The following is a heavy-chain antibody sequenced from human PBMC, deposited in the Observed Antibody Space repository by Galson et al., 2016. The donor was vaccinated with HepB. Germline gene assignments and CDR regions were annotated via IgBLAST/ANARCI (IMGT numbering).Heavy chain of an antibody. CDR2: VWHDGSKQ. J-gene: IGHJ4*02. D-gene: IGHD5-12*01. CDR3: VRGDKVARSLFLY. Sequence: SLRLSCAASGFRFSIYAMSWVRQAPGKGLEWIAIVWHDGSKQYYADSVKGRFNISRDNSQNMMYLQMNSLRVEDTSVYYCVRGDKVARSLFLYWGQGSPVTVSS. V-gene: IGHV3-33*08. CDR1: GFRFSIYA.